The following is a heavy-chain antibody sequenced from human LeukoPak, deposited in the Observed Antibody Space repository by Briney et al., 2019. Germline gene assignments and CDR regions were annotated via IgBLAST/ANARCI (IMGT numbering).Heavy chain of an antibody. Sequence: SETLSLTCTVSGGSISGYYWSWIRQSPGKGLEWIGYIYYSGSTNYKPSLKSRVTMSVETSKNQFSLKLSSVTAADTAVYYCVRGGIIVGATGAFDIWGQGTMVTVSS. CDR3: VRGGIIVGATGAFDI. CDR1: GGSISGYY. V-gene: IGHV4-59*01. J-gene: IGHJ3*02. CDR2: IYYSGST. D-gene: IGHD1-26*01.